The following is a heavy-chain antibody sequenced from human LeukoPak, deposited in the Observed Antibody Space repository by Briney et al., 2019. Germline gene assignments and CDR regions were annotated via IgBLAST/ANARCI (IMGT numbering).Heavy chain of an antibody. V-gene: IGHV3-23*01. CDR1: GFTFSSYA. CDR2: ISGSGGST. J-gene: IGHJ4*02. CDR3: AKVSELLWFGELFPPDY. Sequence: GGSLRLSCAASGFTFSSYAMSWVRQAPGKGLEWVSAISGSGGSTYYADSVKGRFTISRDNSKNTLYLQMNSLRAEDTAVYCCAKVSELLWFGELFPPDYWGQGTLVTVSS. D-gene: IGHD3-10*01.